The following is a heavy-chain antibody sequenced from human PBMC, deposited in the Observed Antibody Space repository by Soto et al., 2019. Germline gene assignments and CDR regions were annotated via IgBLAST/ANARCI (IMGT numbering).Heavy chain of an antibody. D-gene: IGHD3-22*01. J-gene: IGHJ3*02. CDR2: IYYSGST. Sequence: PSETLSLTCSVSGGSINSYYWSWIRPPPGKGLEWIGYIYYSGSTNYNPSLKSRVTISVDTSKNQFSLKLSSVTAADTAVYYCASHYYDSSGYYPGAFDIWGQGTMVTVSS. V-gene: IGHV4-59*01. CDR1: GGSINSYY. CDR3: ASHYYDSSGYYPGAFDI.